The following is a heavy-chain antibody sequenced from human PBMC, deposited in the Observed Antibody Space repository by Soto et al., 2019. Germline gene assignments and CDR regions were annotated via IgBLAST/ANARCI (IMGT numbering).Heavy chain of an antibody. Sequence: EVQLLESGGGSVQPGGSLKLSCGVSGFSISDYGVTWVRQPPGKGLEWVSGCTGGHGKTFYADSVRGRFTLSSEESRNTVYPQRESLRVEDTAVYYCTRWHGHGDSWGQGTLVTVAS. J-gene: IGHJ4*02. V-gene: IGHV3-23*01. CDR1: GFSISDYG. CDR3: TRWHGHGDS. CDR2: CTGGHGKT.